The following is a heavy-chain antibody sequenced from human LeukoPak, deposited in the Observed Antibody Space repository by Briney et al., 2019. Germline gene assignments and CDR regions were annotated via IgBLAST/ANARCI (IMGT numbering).Heavy chain of an antibody. D-gene: IGHD3-16*02. V-gene: IGHV5-51*01. CDR3: ARRRPYDYVWGSYRLNSGSFDY. CDR1: GYSFTSYW. CDR2: IYPGDSDT. J-gene: IGHJ4*02. Sequence: GESLKISCKGSGYSFTSYWIGWVRQMPGKGLEWMGIIYPGDSDTRYSPSFQGQVTISADKSISTAYLQWSSLKASDTAMYYCARRRPYDYVWGSYRLNSGSFDYWGQGTLVTVSS.